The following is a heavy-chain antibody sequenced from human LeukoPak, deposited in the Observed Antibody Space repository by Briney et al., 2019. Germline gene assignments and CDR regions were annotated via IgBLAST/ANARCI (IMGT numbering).Heavy chain of an antibody. Sequence: ASVKVSCKASGYTFTSYYMHWVRQAPGRGPEWMGWINPNSGGINYAQKFQGRVTMTRDTSISTAYMELSRLRSDDTAVYYCARADGDYGGNYGCWGQGTLVTVSS. J-gene: IGHJ4*02. CDR1: GYTFTSYY. CDR2: INPNSGGI. V-gene: IGHV1-2*02. CDR3: ARADGDYGGNYGC. D-gene: IGHD4-23*01.